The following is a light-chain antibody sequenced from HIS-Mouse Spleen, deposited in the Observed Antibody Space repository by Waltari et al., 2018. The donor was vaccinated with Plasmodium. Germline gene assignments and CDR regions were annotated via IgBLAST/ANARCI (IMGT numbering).Light chain of an antibody. V-gene: IGLV2-8*01. CDR1: SSDVGGYTY. CDR3: SSYAGSNNLV. CDR2: EVS. J-gene: IGLJ2*01. Sequence: QSALTQPPSASGSPGQSVTISCPGTSSDVGGYTYVSWYQQPPGKAPKLMIYEVSKRPSGVPDRFSGSKSGNTASLTVSGLQAEDEADYYCSSYAGSNNLVFGGGTKLTVL.